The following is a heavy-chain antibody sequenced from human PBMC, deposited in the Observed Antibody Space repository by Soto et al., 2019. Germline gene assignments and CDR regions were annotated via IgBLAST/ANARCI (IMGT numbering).Heavy chain of an antibody. CDR2: ISAYNGNT. D-gene: IGHD3-22*01. CDR3: ARGGDSSGYYLYYYYGMDV. V-gene: IGHV1-18*01. J-gene: IGHJ6*02. Sequence: QVQLVQSGAEVKKPGASVKVSCKASGYTFTSYGISWVRQAPGQGLEWMGWISAYNGNTNYARKLQGRVTMTTDTXXSXAXXELRSLRSDDTAVYYCARGGDSSGYYLYYYYGMDVWGQGTTVTVSS. CDR1: GYTFTSYG.